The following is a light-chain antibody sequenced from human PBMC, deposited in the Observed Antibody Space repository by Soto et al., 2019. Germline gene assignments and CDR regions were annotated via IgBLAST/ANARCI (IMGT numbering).Light chain of an antibody. J-gene: IGKJ1*01. Sequence: DIQMTQSPSSLSASVGDRVTITCRASQSISSYLNWYQQKPGNAPKLLIYAASSLKSGVPKRFSGSGSGTEFTLTISSLQTDDFSTYYCQQYHSYWTFGQGTKVDTK. CDR2: AAS. CDR3: QQYHSYWT. CDR1: QSISSY. V-gene: IGKV1-39*01.